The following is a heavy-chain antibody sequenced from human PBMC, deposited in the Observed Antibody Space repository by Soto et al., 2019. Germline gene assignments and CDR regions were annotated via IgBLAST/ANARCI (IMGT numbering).Heavy chain of an antibody. CDR1: IGSVTRSSYY. J-gene: IGHJ6*02. Sequence: QVQLQESGPGRVKPSETLSVTCTVSIGSVTRSSYYWSWIRQPPGKAPEWIGHIYYRGSTNYNPSRKSRVTISVDTSKNQFSLRLRSVTAADTAVYYWARDHDIVDSPPRSPNYYYGMDVWGRGTTLIVSS. D-gene: IGHD3-16*02. V-gene: IGHV4-61*01. CDR3: ARDHDIVDSPPRSPNYYYGMDV. CDR2: IYYRGST.